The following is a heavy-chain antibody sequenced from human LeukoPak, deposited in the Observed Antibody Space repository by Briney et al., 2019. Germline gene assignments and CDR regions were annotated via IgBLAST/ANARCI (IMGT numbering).Heavy chain of an antibody. CDR2: INHSGST. CDR3: ARGSRKLRYFDWLPYYFDY. D-gene: IGHD3-9*01. CDR1: GGSFSGYY. Sequence: SETLSLTCAVYGGSFSGYYWSWIRQPPGKGLEWIGEINHSGSTNYNPSLKSRVTISVDTSKNQFSLKLSSVTAADTAVYYCARGSRKLRYFDWLPYYFDYWGQGTLVTVSS. V-gene: IGHV4-34*01. J-gene: IGHJ4*02.